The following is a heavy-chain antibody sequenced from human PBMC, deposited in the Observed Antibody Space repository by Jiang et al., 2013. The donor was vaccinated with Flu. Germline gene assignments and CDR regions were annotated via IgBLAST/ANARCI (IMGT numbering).Heavy chain of an antibody. J-gene: IGHJ3*01. CDR2: T. CDR3: ARGATRVALGQGDGFNL. Sequence: TYYSGSVKGQFTISRDNARNSLYLQMHSLRVGDTAVYYCARGATRVALGQGDGFNLWGRGTMVTVSS. D-gene: IGHD1-26*01. V-gene: IGHV3-13*03.